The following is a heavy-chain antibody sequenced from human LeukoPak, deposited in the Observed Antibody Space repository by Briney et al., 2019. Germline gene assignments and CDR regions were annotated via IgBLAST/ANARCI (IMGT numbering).Heavy chain of an antibody. D-gene: IGHD3-22*01. Sequence: ASVKVSCKASGGTFSSYAISWVRQAPGQGLEWMGRIIPIFGTANYAQKFQCRVTITTDESTSTAYMELSSLRSEDTAVYYCAREFYYDSSGHDYWGQGTLVTVSS. CDR3: AREFYYDSSGHDY. J-gene: IGHJ4*02. V-gene: IGHV1-69*05. CDR1: GGTFSSYA. CDR2: IIPIFGTA.